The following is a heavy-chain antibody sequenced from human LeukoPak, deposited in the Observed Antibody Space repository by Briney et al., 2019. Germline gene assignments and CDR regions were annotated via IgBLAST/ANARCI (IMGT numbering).Heavy chain of an antibody. V-gene: IGHV1-18*01. CDR1: GYTLNKFG. CDR3: ARDTPQHLKRFDY. J-gene: IGHJ4*02. Sequence: ASVKVSCKASGYTLNKFGMSWVRQAPGQGLEWLGWINTYNGNTKLGEKFQGRATMTTDTSTSIVYMELTSPRTDDTAVYFCARDTPQHLKRFDYWGQGTLITVSS. D-gene: IGHD6-13*01. CDR2: INTYNGNT.